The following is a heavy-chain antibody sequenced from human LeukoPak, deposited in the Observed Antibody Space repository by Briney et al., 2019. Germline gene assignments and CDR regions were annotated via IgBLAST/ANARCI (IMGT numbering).Heavy chain of an antibody. Sequence: GRSLRLSCAASGFTFSSYGMHWVRQAPGKGLEWVAVISYDGSNKYYADSVKGRFTISRDNSKSTLYLQMNSLRAEDTAVYYCAKVWFGESLYAFDIWGQGTMVTVSS. V-gene: IGHV3-30*18. D-gene: IGHD3-10*01. CDR2: ISYDGSNK. CDR1: GFTFSSYG. J-gene: IGHJ3*02. CDR3: AKVWFGESLYAFDI.